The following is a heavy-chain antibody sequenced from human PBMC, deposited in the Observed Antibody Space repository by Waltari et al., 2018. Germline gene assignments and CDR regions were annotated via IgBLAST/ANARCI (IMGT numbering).Heavy chain of an antibody. CDR3: ARLYCGGECYSLFGWFDP. V-gene: IGHV5-51*01. Sequence: QLVQSGAEVKKPGESLKISCKASGYSFSKYWIGWVRQMPGEGLGWMGIIHPGDSDTGYSPSFQGQVTISADNAISTAYLQWSRLKASDSAMYYCARLYCGGECYSLFGWFDPWGQGTLVTVSS. D-gene: IGHD2-21*01. J-gene: IGHJ5*02. CDR1: GYSFSKYW. CDR2: IHPGDSDT.